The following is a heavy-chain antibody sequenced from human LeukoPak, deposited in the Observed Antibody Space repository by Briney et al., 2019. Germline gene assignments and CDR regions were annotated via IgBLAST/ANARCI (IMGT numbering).Heavy chain of an antibody. V-gene: IGHV1-2*02. CDR2: INPNSGGT. CDR3: ARALVGATGY. CDR1: GYTFTGYY. D-gene: IGHD1-26*01. Sequence: ASVKVSCKASGYTFTGYYIHWVRQAPGQGLEWMGWINPNSGGTNYAQKFQGRVTMTRDTSISTAYMELSRLRSDDTAVYYCARALVGATGYWGQGTLVTVSS. J-gene: IGHJ4*02.